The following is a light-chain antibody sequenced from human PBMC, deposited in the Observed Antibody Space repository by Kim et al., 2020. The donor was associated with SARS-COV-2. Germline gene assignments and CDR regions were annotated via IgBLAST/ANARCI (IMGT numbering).Light chain of an antibody. Sequence: SLSPGDRDTLSCRASQSVAGYLAWYQQKPGQAPRLLIYDASKRATGVPARFSGSGSGTDYTLTITSLEPEDSAVYYCQQRSRWVTFGGGTKVDIK. CDR2: DAS. CDR1: QSVAGY. J-gene: IGKJ4*01. CDR3: QQRSRWVT. V-gene: IGKV3-11*01.